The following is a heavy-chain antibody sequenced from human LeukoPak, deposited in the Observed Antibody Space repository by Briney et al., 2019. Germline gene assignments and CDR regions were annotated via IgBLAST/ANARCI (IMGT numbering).Heavy chain of an antibody. CDR2: IYYSGST. CDR3: ARDGWPRGYSYGSGVWPNYYYYYGMDV. V-gene: IGHV4-39*07. CDR1: GGSISSSSYY. D-gene: IGHD5-18*01. J-gene: IGHJ6*02. Sequence: SETLSLTCTVSGGSISSSSYYWGWIRQPPGKGLEWIGSIYYSGSTYYNPSLKSRVTISVDTSKNQFSLKLSSVTAADTAVYYCARDGWPRGYSYGSGVWPNYYYYYGMDVWGQGTTVTVSS.